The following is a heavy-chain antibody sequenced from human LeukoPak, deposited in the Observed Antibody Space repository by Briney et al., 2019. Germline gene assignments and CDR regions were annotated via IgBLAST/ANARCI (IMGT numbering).Heavy chain of an antibody. V-gene: IGHV3-11*04. CDR2: ISSSGRTI. CDR3: ASLYSYSDY. J-gene: IGHJ4*02. CDR1: GFTFSDDY. D-gene: IGHD5-18*01. Sequence: GGSLRLSCAASGFTFSDDYMSWIRQAPGKGLEWVSYISSSGRTIYYADSVKGRFTISRDNAKNSLYLQMNSLRGEDTAVYYCASLYSYSDYWGQGTLVTVSS.